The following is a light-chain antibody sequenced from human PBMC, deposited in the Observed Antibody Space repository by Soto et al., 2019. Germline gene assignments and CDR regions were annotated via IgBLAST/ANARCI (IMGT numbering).Light chain of an antibody. J-gene: IGLJ3*02. CDR3: CSYAGSYTRV. CDR1: SSDVGGYNY. Sequence: QSALTQPRSVSGSPGQSVTISCSGTSSDVGGYNYVSWYQQHPGKAPKLMIYDVSKRPSGVRDRCSGSKSRNAASLTISGLQAEDEAEYYCCSYAGSYTRVFGGGTKPTVL. CDR2: DVS. V-gene: IGLV2-11*01.